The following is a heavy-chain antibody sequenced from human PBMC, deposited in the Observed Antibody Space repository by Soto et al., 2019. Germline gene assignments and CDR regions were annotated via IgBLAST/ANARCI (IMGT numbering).Heavy chain of an antibody. CDR3: ARPSTVTTSFDY. J-gene: IGHJ4*02. CDR1: GGSISSSSYY. CDR2: IYYSGST. D-gene: IGHD4-17*01. V-gene: IGHV4-39*01. Sequence: QLQLQESGPGLVKPSETLSLTCTVSGGSISSSSYYWGWIRQPPGKGLEWIGSIYYSGSTYYNPSLKSRVTISVDTSKNQFSLKLSSVTAADTAVYYCARPSTVTTSFDYWGQGTLVTVSS.